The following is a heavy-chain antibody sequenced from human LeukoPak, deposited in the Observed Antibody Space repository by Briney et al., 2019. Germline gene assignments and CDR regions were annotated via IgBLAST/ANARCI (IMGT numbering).Heavy chain of an antibody. CDR2: ISYSGST. Sequence: SETLSLTCTVSGGSISSHYWSWIRQPPGKGLEWIGYISYSGSTNFNPSLKSRVTISVDTSKNQFSLKLSSVTAADTAVYYCAREGTAGTNLNWFDPWGQGTLVTVSS. CDR1: GGSISSHY. V-gene: IGHV4-59*11. CDR3: AREGTAGTNLNWFDP. J-gene: IGHJ5*02. D-gene: IGHD1-1*01.